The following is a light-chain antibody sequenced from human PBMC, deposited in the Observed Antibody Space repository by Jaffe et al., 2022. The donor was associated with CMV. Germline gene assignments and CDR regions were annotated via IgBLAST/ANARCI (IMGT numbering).Light chain of an antibody. CDR3: QQYKDYFALT. J-gene: IGKJ4*01. V-gene: IGKV1-5*03. CDR1: QSISTW. Sequence: DIQMTQSPSTLSASVGDRVTITCRASQSISTWLAWYQQKPGKAPKLLIYKASNLESGAPSRFSGSGSGTEFTLTIRSLQPDDFATYYCQQYKDYFALTFGGGTKVEIK. CDR2: KAS.